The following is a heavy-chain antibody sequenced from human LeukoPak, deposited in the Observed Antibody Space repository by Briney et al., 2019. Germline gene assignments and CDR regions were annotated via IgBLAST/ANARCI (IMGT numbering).Heavy chain of an antibody. V-gene: IGHV4-39*01. CDR1: GDSISNSNYY. CDR2: IYYSGNT. CDR3: ARHRTVVIGEIDY. J-gene: IGHJ4*02. Sequence: PSETLSLTCTVSGDSISNSNYYWGWIRQPPGKGLEWIGSIYYSGNTYYNPSLKSRVTISVDTSKNQFSLKLSSVTAADTAVYYCARHRTVVIGEIDYWGQGTLVTVSS. D-gene: IGHD4-23*01.